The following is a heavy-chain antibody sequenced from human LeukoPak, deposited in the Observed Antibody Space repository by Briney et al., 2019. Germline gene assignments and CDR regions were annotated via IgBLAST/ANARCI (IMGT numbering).Heavy chain of an antibody. CDR1: GFTFSDYY. Sequence: GGSLRLSCAASGFTFSDYYMSWIRQAPGKGLEWVSYISSSGSTIYYADSVKGRFTISRDNAKNSLYLQMNSLRAEDTAVYYCARVPPYCTNGVCYTTLDYWGQGTLVTVSS. CDR3: ARVPPYCTNGVCYTTLDY. CDR2: ISSSGSTI. V-gene: IGHV3-11*04. D-gene: IGHD2-8*01. J-gene: IGHJ4*02.